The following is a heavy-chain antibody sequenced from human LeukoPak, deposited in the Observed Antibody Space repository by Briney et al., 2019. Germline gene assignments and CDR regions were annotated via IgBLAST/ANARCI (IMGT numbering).Heavy chain of an antibody. J-gene: IGHJ4*02. CDR1: GYTFTAYY. V-gene: IGHV1-2*02. D-gene: IGHD1-26*01. CDR3: ARGRRFLVGATTPFDY. Sequence: ASVKVSCKASGYTFTAYYMHWVRQAPGHGLEWMGWINPNSGGTKYAQKFQGRVTMTRDTSISTAYMELSRLRSDDTAVYYCARGRRFLVGATTPFDYWGQGTLVTV. CDR2: INPNSGGT.